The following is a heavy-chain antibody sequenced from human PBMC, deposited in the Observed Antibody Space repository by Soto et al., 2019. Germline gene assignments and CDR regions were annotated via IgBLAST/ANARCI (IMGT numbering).Heavy chain of an antibody. CDR3: AKDLRYGGNGGFTS. CDR2: ISYDGSNE. D-gene: IGHD2-15*01. J-gene: IGHJ5*02. CDR1: GFSFSNYD. V-gene: IGHV3-30*18. Sequence: QVQLVESGGGVVQPGRSLRLSCAASGFSFSNYDMHGVRQAPGKGLEWVALISYDGSNEYYADSVKGRFTISRDNSKNTLYLQMTSLRAEDTAVYYCAKDLRYGGNGGFTSWGQGALALVSS.